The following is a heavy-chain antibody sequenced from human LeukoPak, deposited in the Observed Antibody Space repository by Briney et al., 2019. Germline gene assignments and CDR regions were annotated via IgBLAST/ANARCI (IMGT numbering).Heavy chain of an antibody. D-gene: IGHD3-10*01. V-gene: IGHV4-31*03. Sequence: SETLSLTCTVSGGSISSGGYYWSWLRQHPGKGLEWIGYIYCRGSTYYNPSLKSRVTISVVTSKNQFSLKLSSVTAADTAVYYCARDSGPRPYYYYYMDVWGKGTTVTVSS. CDR1: GGSISSGGYY. CDR2: IYCRGST. CDR3: ARDSGPRPYYYYYMDV. J-gene: IGHJ6*03.